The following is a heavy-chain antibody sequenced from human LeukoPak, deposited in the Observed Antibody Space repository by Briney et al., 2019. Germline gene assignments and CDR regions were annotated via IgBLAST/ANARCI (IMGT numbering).Heavy chain of an antibody. J-gene: IGHJ4*02. Sequence: GGSLRLSCAASGFTFSSYSMNWVRQAPGKGLEWVSYISSSSSTIYYADSVKGRFTISRDNAKNSLYLQMNSLRAEDTAVYYCAREYYYDSSGYYYGYWGQGTLVTVSS. CDR3: AREYYYDSSGYYYGY. CDR2: ISSSSSTI. V-gene: IGHV3-48*01. D-gene: IGHD3-22*01. CDR1: GFTFSSYS.